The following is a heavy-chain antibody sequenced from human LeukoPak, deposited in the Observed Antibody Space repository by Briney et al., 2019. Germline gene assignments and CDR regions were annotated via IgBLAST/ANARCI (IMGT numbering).Heavy chain of an antibody. CDR1: GFTFSIYA. CDR2: ISGSGGST. CDR3: ATKGGWLLHYFDY. J-gene: IGHJ4*02. D-gene: IGHD2-15*01. Sequence: PGGSLRLSCAASGFTFSIYAMSWVRQAPGKGLEWVSAISGSGGSTYYADSVKGRFTISRDNSKNTLYLQMNSLRAEDTAVYYCATKGGWLLHYFDYWGQGTLVTVSS. V-gene: IGHV3-23*01.